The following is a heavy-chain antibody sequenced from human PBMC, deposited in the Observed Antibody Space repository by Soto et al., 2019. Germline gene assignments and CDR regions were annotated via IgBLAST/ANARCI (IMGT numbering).Heavy chain of an antibody. Sequence: TGGSLRLSCSASGFTFSDYYMSWIRQAPGKGLEWVSYISSSGSTIYYADSVKGRFTISRDNAKNSLYLQMNSLRAEDTAVYYCARDLADWNSEYNWFDPWGQGTLVTVSS. CDR1: GFTFSDYY. V-gene: IGHV3-11*01. CDR3: ARDLADWNSEYNWFDP. J-gene: IGHJ5*02. D-gene: IGHD1-7*01. CDR2: ISSSGSTI.